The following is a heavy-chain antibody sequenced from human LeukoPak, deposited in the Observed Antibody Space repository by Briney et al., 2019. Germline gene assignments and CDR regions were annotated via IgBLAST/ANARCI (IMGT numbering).Heavy chain of an antibody. Sequence: GAPGKVSCKASGGTFGTMASSWVAQAPGQGRGGFGGFLPIFGTENYAKKVQGRVTITTDESTSTAYMELSSLRSEDTAVYYCASPREDTGGYSYGYFYAFDIWGQGTMVTVSS. CDR1: GGTFGTMA. D-gene: IGHD5-18*01. J-gene: IGHJ3*02. V-gene: IGHV1-69*05. CDR3: ASPREDTGGYSYGYFYAFDI. CDR2: FLPIFGTE.